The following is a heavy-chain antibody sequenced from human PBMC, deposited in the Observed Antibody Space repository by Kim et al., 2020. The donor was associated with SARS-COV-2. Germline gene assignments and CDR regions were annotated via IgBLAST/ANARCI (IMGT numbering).Heavy chain of an antibody. Sequence: SQTLSLTCAISGDSVSSNSAAWNWIRQSPSRGLEWLGRTYYRSKWYNDYAVSVKSRITINPDTSKNQFSLQLNSVTPEDTAVYYCARAGYCSGGSCYDRWYNWFDPWGQGTLVTVSS. CDR2: TYYRSKWYN. J-gene: IGHJ5*02. CDR3: ARAGYCSGGSCYDRWYNWFDP. V-gene: IGHV6-1*01. CDR1: GDSVSSNSAA. D-gene: IGHD2-15*01.